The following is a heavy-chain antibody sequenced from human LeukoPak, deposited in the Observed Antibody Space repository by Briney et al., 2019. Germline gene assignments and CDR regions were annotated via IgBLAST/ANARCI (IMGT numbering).Heavy chain of an antibody. CDR2: ISWNSGSI. V-gene: IGHV3-9*01. Sequence: GGSLRLSCAASGFTFDDYAMHWVRQAPGKGLEWVSGISWNSGSIGYADSVKGRFTISRDNAKNSLYLQMNSLRAEDTALYYCAKTRRLRPFGAFDIWGQETMVTVSS. CDR1: GFTFDDYA. J-gene: IGHJ3*02. D-gene: IGHD5-12*01. CDR3: AKTRRLRPFGAFDI.